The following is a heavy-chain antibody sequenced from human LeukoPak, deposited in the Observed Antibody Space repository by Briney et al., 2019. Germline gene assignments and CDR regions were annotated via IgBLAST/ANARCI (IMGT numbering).Heavy chain of an antibody. CDR3: ATDPMVRGVIAFDY. CDR1: GYTLTELS. Sequence: ASVKVSCKVSGYTLTELSMHWVRQAPAKGHEWMGGFDLEDGETIYAQKFQGRVTMTEDTSTDTAYMELSSLRSEDTAVYYCATDPMVRGVIAFDYWGQGTLVTVSS. D-gene: IGHD3-10*01. CDR2: FDLEDGET. V-gene: IGHV1-24*01. J-gene: IGHJ4*02.